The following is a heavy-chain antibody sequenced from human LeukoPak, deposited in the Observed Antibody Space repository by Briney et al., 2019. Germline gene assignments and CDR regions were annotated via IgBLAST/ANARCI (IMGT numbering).Heavy chain of an antibody. CDR1: GFTFSDYG. J-gene: IGHJ5*02. Sequence: GGSLRLSCAASGFTFSDYGMHWVRQAPGKGLEWVALISYDGGNKFYAESVRDRFTISRDNSKNTLFLQMNSLRAEDTAVYYCAKHATVTTRNWFDPWGQGALGTVSS. D-gene: IGHD4-17*01. V-gene: IGHV3-30*18. CDR2: ISYDGGNK. CDR3: AKHATVTTRNWFDP.